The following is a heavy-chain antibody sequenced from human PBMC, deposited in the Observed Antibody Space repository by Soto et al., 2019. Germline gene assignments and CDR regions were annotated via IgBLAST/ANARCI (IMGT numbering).Heavy chain of an antibody. CDR2: ISAYNGNT. CDR3: ARRIAVAAPGGNWFDP. J-gene: IGHJ5*02. D-gene: IGHD6-19*01. V-gene: IGHV1-18*01. Sequence: QVQLVQSGAEVKKPGASVKVSCKASGYTFTSYGISWVRQAPGQGLEWMGWISAYNGNTNYAQKLQGRVTMTTDTSTSTAYIELRSLRSDDTAVYYCARRIAVAAPGGNWFDPWGQGTLVTVSS. CDR1: GYTFTSYG.